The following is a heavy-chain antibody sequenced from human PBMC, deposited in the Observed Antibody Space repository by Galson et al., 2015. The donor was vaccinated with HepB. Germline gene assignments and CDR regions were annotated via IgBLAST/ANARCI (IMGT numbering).Heavy chain of an antibody. CDR1: GFAFINYN. J-gene: IGHJ4*02. Sequence: SLRLSCATSGFAFINYNMHWVRQAPVRGLEWLAIISPGGETTFYADSVRGRFTISRDNSKNTISLQLNSLRPEDTAVYYCARDSKWNFDAWGQGTLVTVSS. D-gene: IGHD1-26*01. CDR3: ARDSKWNFDA. CDR2: ISPGGETT. V-gene: IGHV3-30*04.